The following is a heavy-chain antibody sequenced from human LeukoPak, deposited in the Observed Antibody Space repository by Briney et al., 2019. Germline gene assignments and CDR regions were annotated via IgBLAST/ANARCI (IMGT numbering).Heavy chain of an antibody. Sequence: SVKVSCKASGGTFSSYAISWVRQAPGQGLEWMGGIIPIFGTANYAQKFQGRVTITADKSTSTAYMELSSLRSEDTAVYYCARDRGEYYGSGSYAYWGQGTLVTVSS. CDR1: GGTFSSYA. J-gene: IGHJ4*02. CDR2: IIPIFGTA. V-gene: IGHV1-69*06. CDR3: ARDRGEYYGSGSYAY. D-gene: IGHD3-10*01.